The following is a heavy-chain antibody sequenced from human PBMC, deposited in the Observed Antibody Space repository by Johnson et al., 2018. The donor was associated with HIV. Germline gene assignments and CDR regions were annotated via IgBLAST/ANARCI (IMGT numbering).Heavy chain of an antibody. J-gene: IGHJ3*02. Sequence: VQLVESGGGLVQPGRSLRLSCAASGFTFDDYAMHWVRQAPGKGLEWVSGISWNSGSIGYADSVKGRFTISRDNAKNSLYLQMNSLRAEDTAVYFCARDRGSGLRMGREGDAFDIWGQGTMVTVSS. V-gene: IGHV3-9*01. CDR2: ISWNSGSI. D-gene: IGHD1-26*01. CDR1: GFTFDDYA. CDR3: ARDRGSGLRMGREGDAFDI.